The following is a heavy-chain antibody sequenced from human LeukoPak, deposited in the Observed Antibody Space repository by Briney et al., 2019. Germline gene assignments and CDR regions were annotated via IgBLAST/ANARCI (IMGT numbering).Heavy chain of an antibody. V-gene: IGHV3-7*01. Sequence: GGSLRLSCAASRFTFKDYWMSWVRQAPGKGPEWVANINKEGNEEHFVDSVKGRFTVSRDNAKNSLFLQMNSLRVEDTAVYYCATYKNWVAGDVWGQGTTVSVSS. CDR1: RFTFKDYW. D-gene: IGHD7-27*01. CDR3: ATYKNWVAGDV. CDR2: INKEGNEE. J-gene: IGHJ6*02.